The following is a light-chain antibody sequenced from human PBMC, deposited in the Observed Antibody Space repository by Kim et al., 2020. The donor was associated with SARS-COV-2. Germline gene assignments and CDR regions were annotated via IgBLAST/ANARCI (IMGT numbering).Light chain of an antibody. Sequence: AWGQTVRITCQGDSLRSYYASWYQQKPGQAPVLVIYGKNNRPSGIPDRFSGSSSGNTASLTITGAQAEDEADYYCNSRDSSGNHLVFGGGTQVTVL. CDR3: NSRDSSGNHLV. CDR1: SLRSYY. CDR2: GKN. J-gene: IGLJ2*01. V-gene: IGLV3-19*01.